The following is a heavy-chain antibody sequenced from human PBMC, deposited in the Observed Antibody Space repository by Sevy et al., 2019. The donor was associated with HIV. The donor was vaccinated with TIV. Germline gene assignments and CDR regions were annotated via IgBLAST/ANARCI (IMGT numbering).Heavy chain of an antibody. J-gene: IGHJ4*02. Sequence: GGSLRLSCAASGFTFSTYCMHWVRQAPGKGLEWVAFIRYDGSNKYYADSVKGRFTISRDNSKNTLYLQMNSLRAEDTAVYYCAKEYSYGYYFDYWGQGTLVTVSS. D-gene: IGHD5-18*01. V-gene: IGHV3-30*02. CDR1: GFTFSTYC. CDR2: IRYDGSNK. CDR3: AKEYSYGYYFDY.